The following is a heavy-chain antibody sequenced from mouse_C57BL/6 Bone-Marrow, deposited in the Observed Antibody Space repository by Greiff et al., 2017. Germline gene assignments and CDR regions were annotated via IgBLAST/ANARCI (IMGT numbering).Heavy chain of an antibody. Sequence: EVQLQQSGPELVKPGASVKISCKASGYTFTDYYMNWVKQSHGKSLEWIGDINPNNGGTSYNQKFKGKATLTVDKSSSTAYMELRSLTSEDSAVYYCARRRVIPTVVPYWYFDVWGTGTTVTVSS. CDR3: ARRRVIPTVVPYWYFDV. CDR1: GYTFTDYY. D-gene: IGHD1-1*01. V-gene: IGHV1-26*01. CDR2: INPNNGGT. J-gene: IGHJ1*03.